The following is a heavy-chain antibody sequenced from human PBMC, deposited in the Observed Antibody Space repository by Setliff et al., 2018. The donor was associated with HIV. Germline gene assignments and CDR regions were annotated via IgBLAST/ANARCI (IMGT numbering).Heavy chain of an antibody. J-gene: IGHJ5*02. CDR2: IYPGGST. CDR3: AKLTKLTASFPTDYLDP. CDR1: RLALSSNY. Sequence: PGGSLRLSCAASRLALSSNYMTWVRQSPGKGLEWVSVIYPGGSTYYADSIKGRFTISRENSKNTLYLQMDSLRIEDTAVYSCAKLTKLTASFPTDYLDPWGQGTLVTVSS. V-gene: IGHV3-66*02. D-gene: IGHD4-17*01.